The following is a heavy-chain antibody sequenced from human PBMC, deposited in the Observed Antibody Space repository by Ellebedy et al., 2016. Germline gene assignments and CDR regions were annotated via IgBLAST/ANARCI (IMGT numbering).Heavy chain of an antibody. V-gene: IGHV3-7*04. CDR1: GFGFSSYW. J-gene: IGHJ4*02. Sequence: GGSLRLXXAASGFGFSSYWMSWVRQAPGKGLEWVAKIKPDGSEIFHVDSVKGRFTISRDNAKNSVYLQMDSLRAEDTAVYYCAKDYSWGQGILVTVSS. CDR3: AKDYS. CDR2: IKPDGSEI.